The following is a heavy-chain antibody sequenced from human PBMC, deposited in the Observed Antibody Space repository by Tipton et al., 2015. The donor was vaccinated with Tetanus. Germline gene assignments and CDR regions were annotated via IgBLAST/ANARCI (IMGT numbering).Heavy chain of an antibody. D-gene: IGHD6-13*01. CDR3: ARGTWLYTSTYHRHWLDP. CDR2: ISPSGNT. Sequence: TLSLTCAVYGGSFSNYFWRWIRQPPGKGLEWIGEISPSGNTNYNPSLKSRVTISLDTSKNEFSLTLSSVTAADTAVYYCARGTWLYTSTYHRHWLDPWGQGTLVTVSS. V-gene: IGHV4-34*01. CDR1: GGSFSNYF. J-gene: IGHJ5*02.